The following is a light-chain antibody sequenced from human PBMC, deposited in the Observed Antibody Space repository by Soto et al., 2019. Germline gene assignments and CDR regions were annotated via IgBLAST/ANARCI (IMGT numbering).Light chain of an antibody. CDR2: RNS. V-gene: IGLV1-47*01. CDR3: AAWDDSLSGVV. J-gene: IGLJ2*01. CDR1: SSNIGSNY. Sequence: QSVLTQPPSASGTPGHRVPISCSGSSSNIGSNYVYWYQQLPGTVPQLLIYRNSERPSGVPDRFSGSKSGTSASLAISGLRSEDEADYYCAAWDDSLSGVVFGGGTKLTVL.